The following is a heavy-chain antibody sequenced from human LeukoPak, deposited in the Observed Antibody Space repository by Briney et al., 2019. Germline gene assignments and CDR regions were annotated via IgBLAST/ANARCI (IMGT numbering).Heavy chain of an antibody. CDR3: ALIPYCTTATCYYFDY. CDR1: GYTFTSYD. J-gene: IGHJ4*02. CDR2: MNPNSGDT. D-gene: IGHD2-2*01. Sequence: ASVKVSCKASGYTFTSYDINWVRQATGQGLEWMGWMNPNSGDTNYAQKLQGRVTVTADTSTSTTSMELRSLRSDDTAVYYCALIPYCTTATCYYFDYWGQGTLVTVSS. V-gene: IGHV1-18*01.